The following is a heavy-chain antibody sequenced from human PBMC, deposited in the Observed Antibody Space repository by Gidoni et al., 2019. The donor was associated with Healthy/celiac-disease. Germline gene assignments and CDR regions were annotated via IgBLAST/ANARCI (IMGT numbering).Heavy chain of an antibody. CDR3: ARVTSLGATLRHYYYGMDV. D-gene: IGHD1-26*01. J-gene: IGHJ6*02. V-gene: IGHV1-3*01. CDR2: INAGNGNT. CDR1: GYNVTSYA. Sequence: QVQLVQSGAEVTKPGASVKVSCKASGYNVTSYAMHWVRQAPGQRLEWMGWINAGNGNTKYSQKFQGRVTITRDTTASTAYMELSSLRSEDTAVYYCARVTSLGATLRHYYYGMDVWGQGTTVTVSS.